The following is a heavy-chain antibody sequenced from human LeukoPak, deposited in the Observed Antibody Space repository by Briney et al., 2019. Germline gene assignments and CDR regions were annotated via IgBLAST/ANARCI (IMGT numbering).Heavy chain of an antibody. D-gene: IGHD2-8*01. CDR3: ARDGTTNRYNWFDS. J-gene: IGHJ5*01. CDR2: ISDSGTTE. CDR1: GFSLSSFQ. Sequence: GGSLRLSCAASGFSLSSFQMNWVRQAPGKGLEWISYISDSGTTEYYADSVKGRFTISKDNAKNSLYLQMNSLPGEDTALYCCARDGTTNRYNWFDSWGQGTLVTVSS. V-gene: IGHV3-48*03.